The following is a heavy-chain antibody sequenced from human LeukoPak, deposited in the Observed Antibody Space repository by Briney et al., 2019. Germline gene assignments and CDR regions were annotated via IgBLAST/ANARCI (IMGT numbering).Heavy chain of an antibody. CDR1: GGSICSYS. V-gene: IGHV4-59*01. D-gene: IGHD6-13*01. CDR3: ARRGIFEAAGSFDY. CDR2: ISYSGST. Sequence: SETLSLTCTVSGGSICSYSWSWIRQPPEKGLEWIGYISYSGSTNYNPSLKSRVTISVDTSKNQFSLKLSSVTAADTAVYYCARRGIFEAAGSFDYWGQGTLVTVSS. J-gene: IGHJ4*02.